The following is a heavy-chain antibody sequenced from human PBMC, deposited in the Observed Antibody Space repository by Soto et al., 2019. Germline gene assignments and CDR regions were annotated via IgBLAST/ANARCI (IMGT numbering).Heavy chain of an antibody. CDR3: ARSDPYYYDSSGSPVNYFDY. V-gene: IGHV1-18*01. CDR2: ISAYNGNT. D-gene: IGHD3-22*01. CDR1: GYTFTSYG. J-gene: IGHJ4*02. Sequence: QVQLVQSGAEVKKPGASVKVSCKASGYTFTSYGISWVRQAPGQGLEWMGWISAYNGNTNYAQKLQGRVTMTTDTSTSTAYMELRSLRSDDTAVYYCARSDPYYYDSSGSPVNYFDYWGQGTLVTVSS.